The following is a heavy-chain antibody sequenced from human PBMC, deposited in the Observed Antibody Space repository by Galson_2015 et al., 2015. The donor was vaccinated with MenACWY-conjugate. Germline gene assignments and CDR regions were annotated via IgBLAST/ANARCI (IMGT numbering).Heavy chain of an antibody. Sequence: SLRLSCAASGFTFSNYGIAWVRQAPGKGLEWVSAISGSASGGTTYYAASVKGRFTISKDNSKNTLYLQMNSLRVEDTAVYYCAREDFCSGGTCYFYDYWGQGTLVTVSS. CDR1: GFTFSNYG. CDR3: AREDFCSGGTCYFYDY. J-gene: IGHJ4*02. V-gene: IGHV3-23*01. D-gene: IGHD2-15*01. CDR2: ISGSASGGTT.